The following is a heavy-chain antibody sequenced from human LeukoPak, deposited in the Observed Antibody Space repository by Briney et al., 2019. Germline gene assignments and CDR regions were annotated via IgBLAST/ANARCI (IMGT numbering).Heavy chain of an antibody. V-gene: IGHV3-23*01. CDR3: AKSMFQDYDILTGYTYYYGMDV. D-gene: IGHD3-9*01. CDR1: GFTFSSYA. J-gene: IGHJ6*02. CDR2: ISGSGGST. Sequence: GGSLRLSCAASGFTFSSYAMSWVRQAPGKGLEWVSAISGSGGSTYCADSVKGRFTISRDNSKNTLYLQMNSLRAEDTAVYYCAKSMFQDYDILTGYTYYYGMDVWGQGTTVTVSS.